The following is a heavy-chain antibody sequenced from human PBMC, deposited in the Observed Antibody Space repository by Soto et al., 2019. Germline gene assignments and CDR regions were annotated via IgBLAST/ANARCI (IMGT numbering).Heavy chain of an antibody. CDR1: FFTFSNAW. D-gene: IGHD6-19*01. Sequence: TVRPLRLSCAASFFTFSNAWMNWVLQTPLKLLEWVGRIKSKTDGGTTDYAAPVKGRFTISRDDSKNTLYLQMNSLKTEDTAVYYCTTWQWLVLWYYGMEVWGQGTTVTVSS. V-gene: IGHV3-15*07. CDR3: TTWQWLVLWYYGMEV. J-gene: IGHJ6*02. CDR2: IKSKTDGGTT.